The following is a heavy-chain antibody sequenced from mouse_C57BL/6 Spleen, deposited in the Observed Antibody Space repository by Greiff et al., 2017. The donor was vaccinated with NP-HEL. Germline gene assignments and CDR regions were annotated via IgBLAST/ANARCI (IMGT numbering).Heavy chain of an antibody. D-gene: IGHD1-1*01. CDR2: IDPSDSYT. Sequence: QVQLKQPGAELVMPGASVKLSCKASGYTFTSYWMHWVKQRPGQGLEWIGEIDPSDSYTNYNQKFKGKSTLTVDKSSSTAYMQLSSLTSEDSAVYYCARWGPYCGSSNWYFDVWGTGTTVTVSS. CDR3: ARWGPYCGSSNWYFDV. V-gene: IGHV1-69*01. CDR1: GYTFTSYW. J-gene: IGHJ1*03.